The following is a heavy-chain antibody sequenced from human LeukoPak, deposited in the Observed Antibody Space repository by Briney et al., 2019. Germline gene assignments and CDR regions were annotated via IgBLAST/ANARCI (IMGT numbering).Heavy chain of an antibody. CDR3: ARGYSSSWYFIDN. V-gene: IGHV3-48*03. J-gene: IGHJ4*02. Sequence: PGGSLRLSCAASGFTFSSYEMNWVRQAPGKGLEWISYISSSGTTIYYADSVKGRFTISRDNAKNSLYLQMNSLRAEDTAVYFCARGYSSSWYFIDNWGQGTLVIVSS. CDR2: ISSSGTTI. CDR1: GFTFSSYE. D-gene: IGHD6-13*01.